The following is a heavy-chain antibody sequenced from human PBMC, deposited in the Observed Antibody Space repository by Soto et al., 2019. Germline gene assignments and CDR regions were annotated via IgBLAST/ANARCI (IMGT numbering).Heavy chain of an antibody. J-gene: IGHJ4*02. V-gene: IGHV3-33*01. CDR3: ARGESHRPKHRRDKNDY. Sequence: QPGGSLRLSCAASGFTFSSYGMHWVRQAPGKGLEWVAVIWYDGSNKYYADSVKGRFTISRDNSKNTLYLQMNSLRAEDTAVYYCARGESHRPKHRRDKNDYWGKGTLVTVSS. CDR2: IWYDGSNK. CDR1: GFTFSSYG. D-gene: IGHD6-6*01.